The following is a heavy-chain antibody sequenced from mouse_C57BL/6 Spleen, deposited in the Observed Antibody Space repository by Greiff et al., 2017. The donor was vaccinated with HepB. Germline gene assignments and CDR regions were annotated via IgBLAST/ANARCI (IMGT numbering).Heavy chain of an antibody. J-gene: IGHJ2*01. CDR1: GFNIKDDY. CDR2: IDPENGDT. Sequence: VQLQQSGAELVRPGASVKLSCTASGFNIKDDYMHWVKQRPEQGLEWIGWIDPENGDTEYASKFQGKATITADTSSNTAYLQLSSLTSEDTAVYYCTTGDSSGYVDFDYWGQGTTLTVSA. D-gene: IGHD3-2*02. V-gene: IGHV14-4*01. CDR3: TTGDSSGYVDFDY.